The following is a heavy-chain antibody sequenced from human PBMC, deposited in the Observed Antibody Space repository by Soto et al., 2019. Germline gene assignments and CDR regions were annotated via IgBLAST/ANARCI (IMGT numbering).Heavy chain of an antibody. CDR1: GFTFSSYS. CDR2: ISSSSSYI. D-gene: IGHD4-17*01. V-gene: IGHV3-21*01. Sequence: EVQLVESGGGLVKPGGSLRLSCAASGFTFSSYSMNWVRQAPGKGLEWVSTISSSSSYIYYADSVKGRFTISRDNAKNSLYLQMNSLRAGDTGVYYCARGYYCDYSPSWYFALWGRGAMGTVSS. CDR3: ARGYYCDYSPSWYFAL. J-gene: IGHJ2*01.